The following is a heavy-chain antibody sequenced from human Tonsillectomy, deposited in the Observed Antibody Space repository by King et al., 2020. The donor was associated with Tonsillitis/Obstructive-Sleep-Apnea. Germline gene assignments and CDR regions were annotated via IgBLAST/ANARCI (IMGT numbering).Heavy chain of an antibody. V-gene: IGHV1-8*01. J-gene: IGHJ4*02. CDR3: ATPSPDCRSTSCYWYFDS. CDR2: MNPNSGDT. D-gene: IGHD2-2*01. Sequence: VQLVESGAEVKKPGASVKVSCKASGYTFTSSDLNWVRQATGQRLEWMGWMNPNSGDTDYAQKIQGRVTMTRNTSISTAYMELSSLRSDDTAVYYCATPSPDCRSTSCYWYFDSWGQGTLVTVSS. CDR1: GYTFTSSD.